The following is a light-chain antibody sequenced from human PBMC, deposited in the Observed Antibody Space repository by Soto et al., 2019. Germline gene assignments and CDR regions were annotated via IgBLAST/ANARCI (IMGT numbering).Light chain of an antibody. CDR2: GAS. CDR1: QSVSSSY. V-gene: IGKV3-20*01. J-gene: IGKJ5*01. CDR3: QQCGSSPNT. Sequence: EIVLTQSPGTLSLSPGERATLSCRASQSVSSSYLAWYQQKPGQAPRLLIYGASSRATGIPDRFSGSGSGTDFTLTISRLEPEDFAVYYCQQCGSSPNTFGQGTRLEI.